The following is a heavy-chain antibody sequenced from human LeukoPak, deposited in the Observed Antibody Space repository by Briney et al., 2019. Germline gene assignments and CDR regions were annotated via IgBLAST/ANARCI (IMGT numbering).Heavy chain of an antibody. J-gene: IGHJ4*02. CDR3: AKSKGATTVTRSDY. D-gene: IGHD4-17*01. CDR2: ISGSGGST. V-gene: IGHV3-23*01. CDR1: GFTFSSYA. Sequence: GSLRLSCAASGFTFSSYAMSWVRQAPGKGLEWVSAISGSGGSTYYADSVEGRFTISRDNSKNTLYLQMNSLRAEDTAVYYCAKSKGATTVTRSDYWGQGTLVTVSS.